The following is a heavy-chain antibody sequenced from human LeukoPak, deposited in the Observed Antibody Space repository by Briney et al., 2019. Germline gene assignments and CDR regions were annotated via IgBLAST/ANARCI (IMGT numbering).Heavy chain of an antibody. CDR2: IIPILGIA. CDR1: GGTFSSYA. V-gene: IGHV1-69*10. J-gene: IGHJ6*02. D-gene: IGHD5-12*01. Sequence: SVKVSCKASGGTFSSYAISWVRQAPGQGLEWMGRIIPILGIANYAQKFQGRVTITADKSTSTAYMELSSLRSEDTAVYYCARVGNRVATINGMDVWGQGTTVTVSS. CDR3: ARVGNRVATINGMDV.